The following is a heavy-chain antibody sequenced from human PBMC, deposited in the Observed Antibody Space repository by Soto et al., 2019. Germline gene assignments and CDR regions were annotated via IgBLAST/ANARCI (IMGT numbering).Heavy chain of an antibody. CDR3: AKAKSLNCSGGSCYSFFYYYYYGMDV. D-gene: IGHD2-15*01. CDR2: ISGSGGST. CDR1: GFTFSSYA. Sequence: GGSLRLSCAASGFTFSSYAMSWVRQAPGKGLEWVSAISGSGGSTYYADSVKGRFTISRDNSKNTLYLQMNSLRAEDTAVYYCAKAKSLNCSGGSCYSFFYYYYYGMDVWGQGTTVTVSS. V-gene: IGHV3-23*01. J-gene: IGHJ6*02.